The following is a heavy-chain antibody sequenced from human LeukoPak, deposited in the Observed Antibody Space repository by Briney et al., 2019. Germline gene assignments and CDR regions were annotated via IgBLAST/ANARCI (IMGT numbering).Heavy chain of an antibody. V-gene: IGHV3-21*01. CDR1: GFTFSSYS. Sequence: NPGGSLRLSCAASGFTFSSYSMNWVRQAPGKGLEWVSSISSSSSYIYYADSVKGRFTISRDNAKNSLYLQMNSLRAEDTAVYYCARDRKVDSGYYYYGMDVWGQGTTVTVSS. J-gene: IGHJ6*02. CDR2: ISSSSSYI. CDR3: ARDRKVDSGYYYYGMDV. D-gene: IGHD3/OR15-3a*01.